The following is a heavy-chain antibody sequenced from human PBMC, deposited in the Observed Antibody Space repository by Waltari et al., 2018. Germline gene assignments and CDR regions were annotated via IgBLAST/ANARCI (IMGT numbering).Heavy chain of an antibody. J-gene: IGHJ4*02. Sequence: QVQLQESGPGLVKPSGTLSLTCAVSGGSISSSNWWSWVRQPPGKGLEWIGDIYHRGATNYNPSLKSRVTISVDKSKNQFSLKLSSVTAADTAVYYCASLPSRSSSWSSYWGQGTLVTVSS. V-gene: IGHV4-4*02. CDR2: IYHRGAT. CDR1: GGSISSSNW. CDR3: ASLPSRSSSWSSY. D-gene: IGHD6-13*01.